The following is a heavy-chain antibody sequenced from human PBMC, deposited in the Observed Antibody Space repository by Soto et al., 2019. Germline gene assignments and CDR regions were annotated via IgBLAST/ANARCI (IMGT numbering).Heavy chain of an antibody. Sequence: SVKVSCKASGGTFSSYAISWVRQAPGQGLEWMGGIIPIFGRTNYARRFQGRVTITADKSTSTAYMELRSLRSEDTAVYYCARGTRSGSYYYYGLDVWGQGTTVTVSS. V-gene: IGHV1-69*06. CDR2: IIPIFGRT. J-gene: IGHJ6*02. D-gene: IGHD1-26*01. CDR1: GGTFSSYA. CDR3: ARGTRSGSYYYYGLDV.